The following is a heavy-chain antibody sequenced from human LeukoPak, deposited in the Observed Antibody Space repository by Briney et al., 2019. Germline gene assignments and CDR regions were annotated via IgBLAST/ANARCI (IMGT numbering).Heavy chain of an antibody. D-gene: IGHD4-11*01. Sequence: ASVKVSCKASGCTFTSYYMHWVRQAPGQGLEWMGIINPSGGSASYAQKFQGRVTMTRDTYTSTVYMELSSLRSEDTAVYYCARDYYSIYFYGMDDWGQGTTVTVSS. J-gene: IGHJ6*02. CDR2: INPSGGSA. V-gene: IGHV1-46*01. CDR3: ARDYYSIYFYGMDD. CDR1: GCTFTSYY.